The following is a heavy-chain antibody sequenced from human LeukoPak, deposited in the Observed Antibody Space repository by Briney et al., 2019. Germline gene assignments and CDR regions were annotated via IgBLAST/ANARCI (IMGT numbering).Heavy chain of an antibody. CDR1: GFTFSSNV. CDR3: AKDLRGMTASEY. J-gene: IGHJ4*02. CDR2: ISGNDHT. V-gene: IGHV3-23*01. D-gene: IGHD3-10*01. Sequence: PGGSLRLSCAASGFTFSSNVMSWVRQAPGKGLEWVSTISGNDHTYYADSVKGRFTISRDNSKNTLYLQMTRLRAEDTAVYYCAKDLRGMTASEYWGQGTLVTVSS.